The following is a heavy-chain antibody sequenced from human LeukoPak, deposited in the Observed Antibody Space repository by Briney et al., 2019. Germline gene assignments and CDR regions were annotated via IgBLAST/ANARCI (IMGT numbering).Heavy chain of an antibody. V-gene: IGHV3-33*08. CDR2: IWYDGSYK. J-gene: IGHJ4*02. Sequence: GGSLRLSCEASGFTFSSHGMHWVRQAPGKGLEWVAVIWYDGSYKCYADSVKGRFTISRDNSNSTLYLQMNSLRAEDTAVYYCARDKSTSCYYFDYWGQGTLVTVSS. CDR1: GFTFSSHG. CDR3: ARDKSTSCYYFDY. D-gene: IGHD2-2*01.